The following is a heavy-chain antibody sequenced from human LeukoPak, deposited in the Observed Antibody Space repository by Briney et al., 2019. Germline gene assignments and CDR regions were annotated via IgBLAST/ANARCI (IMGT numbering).Heavy chain of an antibody. V-gene: IGHV1-2*02. J-gene: IGHJ5*02. CDR3: ARVGGSGSYRSNWFDP. Sequence: ASVKVSCKASGYTFTGYYMHWVRQAPGQGLEWMGWINPNSGGTNYAQKFQGRVTMTRDTSINTAYMELSRLRSDDTAVYYCARVGGSGSYRSNWFDPWGQGTLVTVSS. CDR2: INPNSGGT. CDR1: GYTFTGYY. D-gene: IGHD3-10*01.